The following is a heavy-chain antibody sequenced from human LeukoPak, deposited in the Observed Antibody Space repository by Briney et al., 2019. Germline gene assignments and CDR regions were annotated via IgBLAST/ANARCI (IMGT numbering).Heavy chain of an antibody. CDR2: ISYHEINK. V-gene: IGHV3-30-3*01. CDR1: GFTISNYH. J-gene: IGHJ4*02. CDR3: ARTRTAVDPPHFDY. Sequence: PGGSLRLSCAASGFTISNYHMNWVRQAPGKGLEWVAVISYHEINKYYADSVKGRFTVSRDNSKNTLYLQMNSLGGEDTALYYCARTRTAVDPPHFDYWGQGTLVTVSS. D-gene: IGHD1/OR15-1a*01.